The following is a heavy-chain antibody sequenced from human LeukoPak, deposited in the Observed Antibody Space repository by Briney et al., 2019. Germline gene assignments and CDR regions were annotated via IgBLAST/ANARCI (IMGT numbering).Heavy chain of an antibody. V-gene: IGHV3-30*18. J-gene: IGHJ4*02. CDR2: ISNDATKK. CDR1: GYTFTSYY. CDR3: AKDMNTVTTTFDY. D-gene: IGHD4-17*01. Sequence: SCKASGYTFTSYYMHWVRQAPGKGLEWVAVISNDATKKYYADSVKGRSTISRDNSENTLYLQMNSLRAEGTAVYYCAKDMNTVTTTFDYWGQGTLVTVSS.